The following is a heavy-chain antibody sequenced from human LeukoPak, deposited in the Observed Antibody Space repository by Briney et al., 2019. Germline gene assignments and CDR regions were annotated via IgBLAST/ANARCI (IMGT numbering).Heavy chain of an antibody. CDR2: IYHSGST. V-gene: IGHV4-30-2*01. CDR3: ARDGGGIDS. J-gene: IGHJ4*02. CDR1: GGSISSGGYS. Sequence: PSETLSLTCTVSGGSISSGGYSWSWIRQPPGKGLEWIGYIYHSGSTYYNPSLKSRVTISVDKSNKQLSLKLRFVTAADTAVYYCARDGGGIDSWGQGILVTVSS. D-gene: IGHD2-15*01.